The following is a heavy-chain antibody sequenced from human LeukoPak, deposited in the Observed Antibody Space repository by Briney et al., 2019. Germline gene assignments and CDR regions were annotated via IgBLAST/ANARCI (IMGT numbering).Heavy chain of an antibody. V-gene: IGHV5-51*01. D-gene: IGHD6-13*01. CDR2: IYSGDSDT. J-gene: IGHJ4*02. CDR3: ARHISGYSNTYANY. CDR1: GYSFTNYW. Sequence: GESLKISCKGSGYSFTNYWIGWVRQMPGKGLEWMGIIYSGDSDTRYSPSLQDQVTISADKSISTAYLQWSSLKASDTAMYYCARHISGYSNTYANYWGQGTLVTVSS.